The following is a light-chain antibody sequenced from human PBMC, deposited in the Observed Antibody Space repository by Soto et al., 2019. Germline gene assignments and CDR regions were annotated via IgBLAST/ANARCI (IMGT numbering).Light chain of an antibody. V-gene: IGKV3-20*01. Sequence: EIVLTQSPGTLSLSPGERATLSCRASQTVGSGYLAWYQQKPGQAPRLLIYGASSRATGIPDRFSGSGSGTDFTLTISRLEPEDFAVYYCQQYGSSPPITFGRGTKVDIK. J-gene: IGKJ4*01. CDR1: QTVGSGY. CDR2: GAS. CDR3: QQYGSSPPIT.